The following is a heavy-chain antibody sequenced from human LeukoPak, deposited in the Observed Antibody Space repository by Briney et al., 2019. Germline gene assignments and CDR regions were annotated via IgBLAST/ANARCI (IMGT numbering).Heavy chain of an antibody. J-gene: IGHJ4*02. D-gene: IGHD1-26*01. CDR3: ARGSPSGSYFPLDY. Sequence: GGSLRLSCAASGFTFRSYGMHWVRQAPGKGLEWVAIIWNDGSDKYYADSVKGRFTISRDSSKNTLYLEMNSLRADDTAVYYCARGSPSGSYFPLDYWGQGTLVTVSS. CDR1: GFTFRSYG. V-gene: IGHV3-33*01. CDR2: IWNDGSDK.